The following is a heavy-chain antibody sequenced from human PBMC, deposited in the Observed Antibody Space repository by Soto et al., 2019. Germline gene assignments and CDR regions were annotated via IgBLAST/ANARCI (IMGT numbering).Heavy chain of an antibody. CDR2: ISSSSSTI. J-gene: IGHJ6*02. CDR3: ARDGSGSSDYYYYGMDV. D-gene: IGHD3-10*01. Sequence: EVQLVESGGGLVQPGGSLRLSCAASGFTFSSYSMNWVRQAPGKGLEWVSYISSSSSTIYYADSVKGRFTISRDNAKNSLSLQMNSLRDEDTALYYCARDGSGSSDYYYYGMDVWGQGTTVTVSS. CDR1: GFTFSSYS. V-gene: IGHV3-48*02.